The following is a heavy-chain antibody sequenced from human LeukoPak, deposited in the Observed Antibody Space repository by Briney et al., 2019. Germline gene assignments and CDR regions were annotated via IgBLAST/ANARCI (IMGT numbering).Heavy chain of an antibody. V-gene: IGHV1-2*02. CDR1: GYTFTGYY. D-gene: IGHD3-22*01. CDR3: ARLTYYYDSSGHDDY. CDR2: INPNSGGT. Sequence: GASVKVSCKASGYTFTGYYMHWVRQAPGQGLEWMGWINPNSGGTNYAQKFQGRVTMTRDTSISTAYMELSRLRSDDTAVYYCARLTYYYDSSGHDDYWGQGTLVTVSS. J-gene: IGHJ4*02.